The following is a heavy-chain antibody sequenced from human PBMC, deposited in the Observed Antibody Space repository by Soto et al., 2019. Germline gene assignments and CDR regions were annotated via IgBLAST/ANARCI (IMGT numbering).Heavy chain of an antibody. CDR2: ISSSSSTI. Sequence: PWGSLRLSCAASGFTFSSYSMNWVRQAPGKGLEWVSYISSSSSTIYYADSVKGRFTISRDNAKNSLYLQMNSLRDEDTAVYYCAREDSSGSLGFDYWGQGTLVTVSS. V-gene: IGHV3-48*02. CDR1: GFTFSSYS. CDR3: AREDSSGSLGFDY. J-gene: IGHJ4*02. D-gene: IGHD3-22*01.